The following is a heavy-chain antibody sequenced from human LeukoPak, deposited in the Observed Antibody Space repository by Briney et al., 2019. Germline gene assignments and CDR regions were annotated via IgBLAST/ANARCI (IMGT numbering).Heavy chain of an antibody. CDR2: ISWNSGSI. Sequence: GGSLRLSCAASGFTFDDYAMHWVRQAPGKGLEWVSGISWNSGSIGYADSVKGRFTISRDNSKNTLYLQMNSLRAEDTAVYYCARDWGGIAATLYFDYWGQGALVTVSS. J-gene: IGHJ4*02. CDR1: GFTFDDYA. V-gene: IGHV3-9*01. D-gene: IGHD6-13*01. CDR3: ARDWGGIAATLYFDY.